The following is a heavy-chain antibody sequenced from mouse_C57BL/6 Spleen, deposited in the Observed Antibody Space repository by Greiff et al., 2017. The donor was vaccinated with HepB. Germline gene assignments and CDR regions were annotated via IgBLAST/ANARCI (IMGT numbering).Heavy chain of an antibody. CDR1: GYTFTSYW. J-gene: IGHJ3*01. D-gene: IGHD1-1*01. Sequence: VQLQQPGAELVKPGASVKLSCKASGYTFTSYWMQWVKQRPGQGLEWIGEIDPSDSYTNYNQKFKGKATLTVDTSSSTAYMQLSSLTSEDSAVYYCASYGSSRAWFAYWGQGTLVTVSA. CDR2: IDPSDSYT. V-gene: IGHV1-50*01. CDR3: ASYGSSRAWFAY.